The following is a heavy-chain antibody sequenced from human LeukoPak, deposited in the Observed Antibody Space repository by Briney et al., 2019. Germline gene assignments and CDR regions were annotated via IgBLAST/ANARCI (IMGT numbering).Heavy chain of an antibody. CDR1: GGSINSYY. Sequence: SETLSLTCTVSGGSINSYYWSWIRQPPGKGLEWIGYIYSSGSSNYYPSLEGRVTISGDTSKNQFSLKLRSVTAADTAVYYCARHSSGSGAILDYWGQGTLFTVSS. D-gene: IGHD1-26*01. V-gene: IGHV4-59*08. J-gene: IGHJ4*02. CDR3: ARHSSGSGAILDY. CDR2: IYSSGSS.